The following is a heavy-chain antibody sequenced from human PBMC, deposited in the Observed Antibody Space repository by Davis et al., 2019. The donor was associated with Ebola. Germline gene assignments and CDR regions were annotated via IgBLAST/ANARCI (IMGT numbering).Heavy chain of an antibody. V-gene: IGHV3-30*04. Sequence: GESLKISCAASGFTFSSYAMHWVRQAPGKGLEWVAVISYDGSNQYYGDSVKGRITISRDNAKNSLYLQMNSLRAEDTAVYYCARGSSGSYYHPDPTLADYWGQGTLVTVSS. CDR1: GFTFSSYA. CDR3: ARGSSGSYYHPDPTLADY. D-gene: IGHD1-26*01. J-gene: IGHJ4*02. CDR2: ISYDGSNQ.